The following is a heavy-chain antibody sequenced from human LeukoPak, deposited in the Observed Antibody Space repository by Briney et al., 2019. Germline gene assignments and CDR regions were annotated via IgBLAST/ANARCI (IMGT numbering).Heavy chain of an antibody. D-gene: IGHD4-17*01. Sequence: ASVKVSCKASGYTFTSYYMHWVRQAPGQGLEWMGWINPNSGDTNFAQKFQGRVTMTRDTSINTAYMQLRGLTSDDTAVYYCAKDRYGDYVYYAMDVWGKGTTVTISS. CDR2: INPNSGDT. V-gene: IGHV1-2*02. J-gene: IGHJ6*04. CDR3: AKDRYGDYVYYAMDV. CDR1: GYTFTSYY.